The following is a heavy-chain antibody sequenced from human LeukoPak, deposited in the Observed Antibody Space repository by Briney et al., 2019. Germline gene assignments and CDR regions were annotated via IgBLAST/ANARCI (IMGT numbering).Heavy chain of an antibody. CDR1: GYSVNNGYS. CDR2: LYHSDSV. Sequence: SETLSLTCAVSGYSVNNGYSWVWIRQPPGKGLEWIGSLYHSDSVYYNTALQSRVSMSVDTSKNQFSLKLSFVTAADTAVYYCARQHDSYFYYYVDVWGSGTTVTVSS. V-gene: IGHV4-38-2*01. J-gene: IGHJ6*03. CDR3: ARQHDSYFYYYVDV.